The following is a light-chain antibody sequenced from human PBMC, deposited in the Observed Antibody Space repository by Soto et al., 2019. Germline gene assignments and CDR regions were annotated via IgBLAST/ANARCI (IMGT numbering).Light chain of an antibody. CDR1: QSVSSS. CDR3: QQRSNWPPT. CDR2: DAS. Sequence: EIVLTQSPATLSLSPGERATLSCRASQSVSSSLARYQQKPGQAPRLLIYDASNRATGIPARFSGSGSGTDFTLTISSLEPEDFAVYYCQQRSNWPPTFAQGTKVEIK. J-gene: IGKJ1*01. V-gene: IGKV3-11*01.